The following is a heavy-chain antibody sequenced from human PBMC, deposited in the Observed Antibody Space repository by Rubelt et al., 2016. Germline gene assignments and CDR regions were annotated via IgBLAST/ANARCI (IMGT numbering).Heavy chain of an antibody. J-gene: IGHJ4*02. V-gene: IGHV3-30*02. CDR2: IRYDGTNK. D-gene: IGHD1-26*01. CDR3: AKDLGASNYFDY. Sequence: FSDYGMHWARQAPGKGLEWVAFIRYDGTNKYYADSVKGRFTISRDNPKNTLYLQMNSLRAEDMAVYYCAKDLGASNYFDYWGQGTQVTVSS. CDR1: FSDYG.